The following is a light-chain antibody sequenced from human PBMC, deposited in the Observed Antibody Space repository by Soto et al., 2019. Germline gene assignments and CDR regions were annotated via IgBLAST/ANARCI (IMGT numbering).Light chain of an antibody. CDR3: HQYGNSHEIS. CDR2: GAS. J-gene: IGKJ3*01. Sequence: DIGLTQSPGTLSLSPWERATLSCSARQTITDNSLAWYQQKPGQSPRLLIYGASIRAPGIPDRFSGSGSETDCTRTISRLEPEDVAFYYCHQYGNSHEISCGPGTKVDIK. V-gene: IGKV3-20*01. CDR1: QTITDNS.